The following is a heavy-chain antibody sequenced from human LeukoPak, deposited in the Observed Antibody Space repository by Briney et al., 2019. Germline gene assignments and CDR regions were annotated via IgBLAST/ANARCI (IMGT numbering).Heavy chain of an antibody. D-gene: IGHD5-12*01. CDR3: ARAQNSGYAWAAFDI. CDR1: GDSISSGNY. CDR2: IHHSGST. Sequence: SETLSLTCTVSGDSISSGNYWGWIRQPPGKGLEWIGEIHHSGSTNYNPSLKSRVTISVDTSKNQFSLNLSSVTAADTAVYYCARAQNSGYAWAAFDIWGQGTMVTVSS. J-gene: IGHJ3*02. V-gene: IGHV4-38-2*02.